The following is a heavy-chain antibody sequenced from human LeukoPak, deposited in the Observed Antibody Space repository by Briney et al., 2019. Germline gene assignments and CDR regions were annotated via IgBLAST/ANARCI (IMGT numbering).Heavy chain of an antibody. J-gene: IGHJ4*02. V-gene: IGHV5-10-1*01. CDR3: ARSKAVDF. CDR2: IDPSDSHT. CDR1: GYNFRSYW. Sequence: GESLKISCKGSGYNFRSYWINWVRQMPGKGLEWMGTIDPSDSHTDYSPSFQGHVTITADKSINTAYLQWSSLRASDTAIYYCARSKAVDFWGQGTLVTVSS.